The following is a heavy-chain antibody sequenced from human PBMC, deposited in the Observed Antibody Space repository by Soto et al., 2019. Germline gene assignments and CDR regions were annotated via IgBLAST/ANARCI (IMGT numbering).Heavy chain of an antibody. CDR1: DDSINSDKYY. Sequence: PSETLSLTCSVSDDSINSDKYYWGWIRQPPGKGLEWIGSIYYRGNAYYNPSLQTRVTISLDKSRSQFSLKLNSVTAADSAVYFCAIRTTVTTRLGYWGQGTLVTVS. J-gene: IGHJ4*02. D-gene: IGHD4-17*01. CDR3: AIRTTVTTRLGY. V-gene: IGHV4-39*01. CDR2: IYYRGNA.